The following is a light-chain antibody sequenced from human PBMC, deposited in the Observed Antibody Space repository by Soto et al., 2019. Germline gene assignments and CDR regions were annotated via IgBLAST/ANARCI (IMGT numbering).Light chain of an antibody. CDR3: QQASSIPQT. V-gene: IGKV1-39*01. CDR2: TVS. CDR1: QSVSNY. Sequence: IEVTQSPSSLAASVGDRVTITCRASQSVSNYLNWYQQKPGKPPRLLIYTVSSLQDGVSSRFSGSGSVTDFTLTINRLEAQDVAPYFCQQASSIPQTFGQGTKVDIK. J-gene: IGKJ1*01.